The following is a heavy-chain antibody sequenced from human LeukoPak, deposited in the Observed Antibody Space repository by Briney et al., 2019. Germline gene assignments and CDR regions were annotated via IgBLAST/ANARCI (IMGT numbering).Heavy chain of an antibody. CDR3: ARDKGDYDTSGSLFVF. D-gene: IGHD3-22*01. CDR2: IKQDGSEK. CDR1: GFTFSRYW. V-gene: IGHV3-7*03. J-gene: IGHJ4*02. Sequence: GGSLRLSCAASGFTFSRYWMSWVRRVPRKGLEWVANIKQDGSEKYYVDSVKGRFTISRDNAKNSLYLQMNSLRAEDTAVYYCARDKGDYDTSGSLFVFGGQGTLVTVSS.